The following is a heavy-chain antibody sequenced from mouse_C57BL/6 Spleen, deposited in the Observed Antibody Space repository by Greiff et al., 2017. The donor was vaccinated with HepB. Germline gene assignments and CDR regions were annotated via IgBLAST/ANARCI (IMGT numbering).Heavy chain of an antibody. Sequence: EVKLQESGPGLVKPSQSLSLTCSVTGYSITSGYYWNWIRQFPGNKLEWMGYISYDGSNNYNPSLKNRISITRDTSKNQFFLKLNSVTTEVTATYYCARGQLRQFDYWGQGTTLTVSS. CDR3: ARGQLRQFDY. V-gene: IGHV3-6*01. CDR2: ISYDGSN. D-gene: IGHD3-2*02. CDR1: GYSITSGYY. J-gene: IGHJ2*01.